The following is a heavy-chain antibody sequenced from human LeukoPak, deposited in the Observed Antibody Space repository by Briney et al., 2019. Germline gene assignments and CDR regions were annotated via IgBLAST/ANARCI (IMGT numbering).Heavy chain of an antibody. V-gene: IGHV4-4*02. D-gene: IGHD3-22*01. J-gene: IGHJ4*02. Sequence: SETLSLTCAVSGGSISSSNWWSWVRQPPGKGLEWIGEIYHSGSTNYNPSLKSRVTISVDTSKNQFSLMLSSVTAADTAVYYCARGYDSSAYYPFNYWGQGTLVTVSS. CDR2: IYHSGST. CDR3: ARGYDSSAYYPFNY. CDR1: GGSISSSNW.